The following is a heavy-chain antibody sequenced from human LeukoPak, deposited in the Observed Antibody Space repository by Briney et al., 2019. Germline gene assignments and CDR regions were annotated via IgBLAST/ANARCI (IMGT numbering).Heavy chain of an antibody. J-gene: IGHJ4*02. CDR2: ISGSGGST. CDR3: AKDKPTRSGEFDY. D-gene: IGHD1-26*01. Sequence: GGSLRLSCAASGFTFSDYYMSWIRQAPGKGLEWVSAISGSGGSTYYADSVKGRFTISRDNSKNTLYLQMNSLRAEDTAVYYCAKDKPTRSGEFDYWGQGTLVTVSS. V-gene: IGHV3-23*01. CDR1: GFTFSDYY.